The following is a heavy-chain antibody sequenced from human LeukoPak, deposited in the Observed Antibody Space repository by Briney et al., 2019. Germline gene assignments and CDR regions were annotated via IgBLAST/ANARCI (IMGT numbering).Heavy chain of an antibody. D-gene: IGHD2-2*01. V-gene: IGHV3-23*01. CDR3: ARGSEGYCSSTSCSGYAFDI. CDR1: GFTFSSYA. CDR2: ISGSGGST. Sequence: PGGSLRLSCAASGFTFSSYAMSWVRQAPGKGLEWVSAISGSGGSTYYADSVKGRFTISRDNSKNTLYLQMNSLRAEDTAVYYCARGSEGYCSSTSCSGYAFDIWGQGTMVTVSS. J-gene: IGHJ3*02.